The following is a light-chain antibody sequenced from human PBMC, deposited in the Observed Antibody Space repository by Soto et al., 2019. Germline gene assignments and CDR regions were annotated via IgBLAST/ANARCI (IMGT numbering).Light chain of an antibody. V-gene: IGKV3-15*01. Sequence: EIVMTQSPATLSVSPGERATLSCRASQSISSTVAWYQQKPGQAPRLLIYGASTRAIGIPARFSGSGSGTEFTLSITGLQSEDFAVYYCQQYNNWPPITFGQGTRLEIK. CDR1: QSISST. CDR3: QQYNNWPPIT. CDR2: GAS. J-gene: IGKJ5*01.